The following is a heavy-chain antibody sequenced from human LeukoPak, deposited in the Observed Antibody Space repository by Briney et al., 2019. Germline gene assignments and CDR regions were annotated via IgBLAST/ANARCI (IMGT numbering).Heavy chain of an antibody. J-gene: IGHJ4*02. D-gene: IGHD3-22*01. CDR2: INHSGST. CDR3: ARAPHFFDTSGSRYYFDY. CDR1: GASFSGYY. V-gene: IGHV4-34*01. Sequence: SETLSLTCAVYGASFSGYYWSWIRQPPGKGLEWIGEINHSGSTNYNPSLKSRVTISVDTSKNQFSLKLSSVTAADTAVYYCARAPHFFDTSGSRYYFDYWGQGALVTVSS.